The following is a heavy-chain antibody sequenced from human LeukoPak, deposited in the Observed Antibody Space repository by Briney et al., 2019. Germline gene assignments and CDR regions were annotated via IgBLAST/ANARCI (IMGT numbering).Heavy chain of an antibody. J-gene: IGHJ4*02. D-gene: IGHD2/OR15-2a*01. V-gene: IGHV3-21*01. CDR2: ISGSTTDI. CDR1: GFTFTAYT. Sequence: GGSLRLSCAASGFTFTAYTINWVRQAPGKGLEWVSYISGSTTDIYYADSVKGRFTISRDNAKRSVYLRMNSLGVEDTAVYYCATSGLSRFGFWGQGTLVTVSS. CDR3: ATSGLSRFGF.